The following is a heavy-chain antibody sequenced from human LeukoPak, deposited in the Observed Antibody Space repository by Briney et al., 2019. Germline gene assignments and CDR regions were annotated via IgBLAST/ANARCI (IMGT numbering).Heavy chain of an antibody. Sequence: PSETLSLTCAVYGGSFSDYYWSWIRQPPGKGLEWIGYIYYSGSTNYNPSLKSRVTISVDTSKNQFSLKLSSVTAADTAVYYCAREVLSSGWYSGDAFDIWGQGTMVTVSS. J-gene: IGHJ3*02. V-gene: IGHV4-59*01. CDR3: AREVLSSGWYSGDAFDI. CDR1: GGSFSDYY. D-gene: IGHD6-19*01. CDR2: IYYSGST.